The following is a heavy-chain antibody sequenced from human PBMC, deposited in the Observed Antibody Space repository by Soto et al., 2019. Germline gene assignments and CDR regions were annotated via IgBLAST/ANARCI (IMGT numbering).Heavy chain of an antibody. CDR2: IYHSGTS. D-gene: IGHD3-10*02. V-gene: IGHV4-38-2*02. CDR1: GYSISSGYH. CDR3: AREAYDRADY. J-gene: IGHJ4*02. Sequence: SETLSLTCDVSGYSISSGYHWGWNRQPPGKGLEWIGSIYHSGTSYYNPSLMSRVSISVDTSKNQFSLKVTSVTAADTAVYYCAREAYDRADYWGQGTQVTVSS.